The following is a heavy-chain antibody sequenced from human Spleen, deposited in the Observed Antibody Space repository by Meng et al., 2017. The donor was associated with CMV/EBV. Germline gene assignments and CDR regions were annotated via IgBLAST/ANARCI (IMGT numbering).Heavy chain of an antibody. Sequence: CAVSVASISNDNGWSWVSQPPGKRLEWIGEIDRSGSTNYNPSLKSRVTISLDKSKNQFSLKLTSVTAADTAVYYCATYGWGSYYLDYWGQGALVTVSS. D-gene: IGHD3-10*01. CDR3: ATYGWGSYYLDY. CDR1: VASISNDNG. V-gene: IGHV4-4*02. J-gene: IGHJ4*02. CDR2: IDRSGST.